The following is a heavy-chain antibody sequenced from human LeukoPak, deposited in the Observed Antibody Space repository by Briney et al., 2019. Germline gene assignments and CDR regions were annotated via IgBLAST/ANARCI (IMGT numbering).Heavy chain of an antibody. V-gene: IGHV1-69*05. CDR2: IIPMFGTA. Sequence: GASVKVSCKASGGTFSSYAINWVRQAPGQGLEWMGGIIPMFGTANYAQKFQGRVTIITDESTSTAYMEMSSLRSEDTAVYYCAREPVEQLRPAGYMDVWGKGTTVTVIS. J-gene: IGHJ6*04. D-gene: IGHD1/OR15-1a*01. CDR1: GGTFSSYA. CDR3: AREPVEQLRPAGYMDV.